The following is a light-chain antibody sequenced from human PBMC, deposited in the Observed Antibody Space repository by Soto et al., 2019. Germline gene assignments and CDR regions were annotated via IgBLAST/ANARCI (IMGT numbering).Light chain of an antibody. CDR3: QSYDSSLSGWGV. CDR1: SSNIGAGYD. V-gene: IGLV1-40*01. Sequence: QSVLTQPPSVSGAPRQRVTISCTGSSSNIGAGYDVHWYQQLPGTAPKLLIYGNSNRPSGVPDRFSGSKSGTSASLAITELQAEDEADYYCQSYDSSLSGWGVFGTGTKVTVL. CDR2: GNS. J-gene: IGLJ1*01.